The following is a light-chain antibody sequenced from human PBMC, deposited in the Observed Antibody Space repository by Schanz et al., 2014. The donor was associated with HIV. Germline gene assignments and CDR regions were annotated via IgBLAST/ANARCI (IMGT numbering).Light chain of an antibody. CDR2: DVT. CDR3: SSYAATSNVL. V-gene: IGLV2-8*01. Sequence: QSALTQPPSASGSPGQSVTISCTGTTSDIGNHDFVSWYQQHPGKAPKLMIYDVTKRPSGVPARFSGSKSGNTASLTVSGLQADDEADYYCSSYAATSNVLFGGGTQLTVL. CDR1: TSDIGNHDF. J-gene: IGLJ7*01.